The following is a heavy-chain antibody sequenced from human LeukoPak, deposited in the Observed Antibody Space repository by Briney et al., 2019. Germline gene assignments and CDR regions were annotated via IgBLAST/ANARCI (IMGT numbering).Heavy chain of an antibody. CDR3: ARANSGSYLDY. CDR1: GFTFSSYA. CDR2: ISSSSTYI. J-gene: IGHJ4*02. Sequence: KAGGSLRLSCAASGFTFSSYAMSWVRQAPGKGLEWVSSISSSSTYIYYADSVKGRFTISRDNAKNSLYLQMNSLRAEDTAVYYCARANSGSYLDYWGQGTLVTVSS. V-gene: IGHV3-21*01. D-gene: IGHD1-26*01.